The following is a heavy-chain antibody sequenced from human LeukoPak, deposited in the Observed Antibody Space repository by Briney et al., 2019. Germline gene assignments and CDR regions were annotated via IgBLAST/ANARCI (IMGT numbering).Heavy chain of an antibody. CDR1: GFPFSSYG. CDR2: IGSSGSYI. D-gene: IGHD5-12*01. CDR3: ARRYSGYSAP. Sequence: GGSLRLSCAASGFPFSSYGMNWFRQAPGKGREWVSSIGSSGSYIHYADSVKGRFIISRDNAKNSLYLQMNSLRAEDTAVYYCARRYSGYSAPWGQGTLVTVSS. V-gene: IGHV3-21*01. J-gene: IGHJ5*02.